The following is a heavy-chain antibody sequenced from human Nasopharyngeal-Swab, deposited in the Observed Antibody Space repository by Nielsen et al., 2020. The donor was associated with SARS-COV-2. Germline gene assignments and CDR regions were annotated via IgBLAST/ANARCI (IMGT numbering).Heavy chain of an antibody. D-gene: IGHD5-18*01. CDR1: GGSISSSSYY. CDR2: IYYSGST. Sequence: SETLSLTCTVSGGSISSSSYYWGWIRQPPGKGLEWIGSIYYSGSTYYNPSLKSRVTISVDTSKNQFSLKLSSVTAADTAVYYCARRGDTAMAINAFDIWGQGTMVTVSS. CDR3: ARRGDTAMAINAFDI. J-gene: IGHJ3*02. V-gene: IGHV4-39*01.